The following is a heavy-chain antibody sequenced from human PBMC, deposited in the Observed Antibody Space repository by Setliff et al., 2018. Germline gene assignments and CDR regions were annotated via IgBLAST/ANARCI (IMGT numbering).Heavy chain of an antibody. J-gene: IGHJ6*03. CDR1: GGTFSNYG. Sequence: SVKVSCKASGGTFSNYGISWVRQAPGQGLEWMGGTIPMFGTTNYAQKFQGRVTIITDASTSTSYMALSSLTSADTAVYYCAREGVDTRSSTDYRYYMDVWGKGTTVTVSS. CDR3: AREGVDTRSSTDYRYYMDV. D-gene: IGHD5-18*01. V-gene: IGHV1-69*05. CDR2: TIPMFGTT.